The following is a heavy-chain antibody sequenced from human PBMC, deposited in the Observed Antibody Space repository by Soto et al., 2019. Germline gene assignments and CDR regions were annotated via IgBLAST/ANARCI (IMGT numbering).Heavy chain of an antibody. J-gene: IGHJ5*02. CDR2: ISATGGGT. CDR1: GFKFSNYA. V-gene: IGHV3-23*01. Sequence: GGSLRLSCAASGFKFSNYAMSWVRQAPGKGLEWVSLISATGGGTYYADSVKGRFTISRDNSHNTLYLQVHSLTAEDTAVYYCAKDRRAGGNSAFYFAPWGHRAEVTVS. D-gene: IGHD3-16*01. CDR3: AKDRRAGGNSAFYFAP.